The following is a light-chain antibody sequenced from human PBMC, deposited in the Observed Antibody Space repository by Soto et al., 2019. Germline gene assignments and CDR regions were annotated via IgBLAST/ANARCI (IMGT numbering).Light chain of an antibody. J-gene: IGLJ7*01. CDR3: LLSYNGARR. Sequence: QAVVTQEPSLTVSPGGTVTLTCGSSTGAVTSGHYPYWFQQKPGQAPRTLIYDTSSKHSWTPARFSGSLLGGEAALTLSGAQPEDEAEYYCLLSYNGARRLGGGTQLTVL. CDR2: DTS. CDR1: TGAVTSGHY. V-gene: IGLV7-46*01.